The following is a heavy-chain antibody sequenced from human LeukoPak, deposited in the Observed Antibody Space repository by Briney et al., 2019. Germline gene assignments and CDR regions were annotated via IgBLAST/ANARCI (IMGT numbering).Heavy chain of an antibody. J-gene: IGHJ6*02. CDR3: ANHGVYSGSYSMDV. D-gene: IGHD1-26*01. CDR1: GSTFSRYA. V-gene: IGHV3-23*01. CDR2: FGNSA. Sequence: GGSLRLSCAASGSTFSRYAMSWVRQAPGKGLEWVSTFGNSAHYADSVKGRFTISRDNSKNTLYLQMNSLRADDTAVYYCANHGVYSGSYSMDVWGQGTTAIVSS.